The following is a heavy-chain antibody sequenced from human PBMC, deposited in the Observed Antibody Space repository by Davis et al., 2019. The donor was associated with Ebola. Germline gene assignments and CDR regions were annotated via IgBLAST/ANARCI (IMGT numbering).Heavy chain of an antibody. D-gene: IGHD6-19*01. Sequence: LSLTCAASGFTFSSYGMHWVRQAPGKGLEWVAVIWYDGSNKYYADSVKGRFTISRDNSKNTLYLQMNSLRAEDTAVYYCVRDRSGWYTAFDIWGQGTMVTVSS. J-gene: IGHJ3*02. CDR1: GFTFSSYG. CDR2: IWYDGSNK. CDR3: VRDRSGWYTAFDI. V-gene: IGHV3-33*01.